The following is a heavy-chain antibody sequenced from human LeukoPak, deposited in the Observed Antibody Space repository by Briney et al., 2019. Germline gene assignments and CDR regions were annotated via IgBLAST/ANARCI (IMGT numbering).Heavy chain of an antibody. Sequence: GGSLRLSCAASGFTFSSYAMSWVRRAPGKGLEWVSAISGSGGSTYYADSVKGRFTISRDNPKNTLYLQMNSLGAEDTAIYYCTKCMTASGTCFFASWGQGTLVTVSS. CDR2: ISGSGGST. CDR3: TKCMTASGTCFFAS. V-gene: IGHV3-23*01. CDR1: GFTFSSYA. D-gene: IGHD2-21*02. J-gene: IGHJ4*02.